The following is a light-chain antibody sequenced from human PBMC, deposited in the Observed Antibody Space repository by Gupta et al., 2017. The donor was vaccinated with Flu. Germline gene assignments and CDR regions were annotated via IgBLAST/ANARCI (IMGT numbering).Light chain of an antibody. CDR3: QQRYSWPLT. CDR2: DAS. Sequence: FLPQSPRTLSVSPGDAVTLSCRASQGVATHTAWYQHRPGQAPRLLIYDASSRVTGVPGRFSGSGSGTDFTLTISSVEPEDSALYFCQQRYSWPLTFGGGTKV. V-gene: IGKV3-11*01. CDR1: QGVATH. J-gene: IGKJ4*01.